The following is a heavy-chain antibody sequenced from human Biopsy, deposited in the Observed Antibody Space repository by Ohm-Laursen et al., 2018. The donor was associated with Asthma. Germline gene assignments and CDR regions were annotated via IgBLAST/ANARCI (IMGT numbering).Heavy chain of an antibody. CDR2: ISWNSGSI. D-gene: IGHD1-26*01. Sequence: SSLRLPCTAFGFTFDDYAMHWVRQAPGKGLEWVSGISWNSGSIGYADSVKGRFTISRDNAKNSLYLQMNSLRAEDTALYYCAKGEWELLEANFDYWGQGTLVTVSS. CDR1: GFTFDDYA. V-gene: IGHV3-9*01. J-gene: IGHJ4*02. CDR3: AKGEWELLEANFDY.